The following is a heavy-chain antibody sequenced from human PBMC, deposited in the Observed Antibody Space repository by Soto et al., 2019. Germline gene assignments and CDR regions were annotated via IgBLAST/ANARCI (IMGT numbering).Heavy chain of an antibody. V-gene: IGHV1-69*13. Sequence: SVKVSCKASGGTFSNYAISWVRQAPGQGLEWMGGIIPIFGTTNYAQKFQGRVTITAHESTSTAYMELSSLRSEDTAVCYCARESPPGYFDYWGQGTLVTVSS. CDR2: IIPIFGTT. J-gene: IGHJ4*02. CDR1: GGTFSNYA. CDR3: ARESPPGYFDY.